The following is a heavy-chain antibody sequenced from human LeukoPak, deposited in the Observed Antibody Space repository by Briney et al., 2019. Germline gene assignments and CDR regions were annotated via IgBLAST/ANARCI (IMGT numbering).Heavy chain of an antibody. CDR2: INPSGGNT. CDR1: GYTFTSYS. Sequence: ASVKVSCKASGYTFTSYSMHWVRQAPGQGLEWMGIINPSGGNTNYAQKFQGRVTMTRDTSTSTVYMELSSLRSEDTAVYYCARAAGDTYGYRYYSDYWGQGTLVSVSS. J-gene: IGHJ4*02. D-gene: IGHD5-18*01. CDR3: ARAAGDTYGYRYYSDY. V-gene: IGHV1-46*01.